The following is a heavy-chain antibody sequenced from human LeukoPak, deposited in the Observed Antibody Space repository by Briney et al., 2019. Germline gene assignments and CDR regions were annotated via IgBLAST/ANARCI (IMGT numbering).Heavy chain of an antibody. CDR1: GFTFSSYS. V-gene: IGHV3-48*04. D-gene: IGHD4-17*01. CDR2: ISSSSSTI. CDR3: VRGSYGAYDY. Sequence: RSGGSLRLSCAASGFTFSSYSMNWVRQAPGKGLEWVSYISSSSSTIYYADAVHGRFTVSRDNAKYSLYLQMNSLRAEDTAVYYCVRGSYGAYDYWGQGSLVTVSS. J-gene: IGHJ4*02.